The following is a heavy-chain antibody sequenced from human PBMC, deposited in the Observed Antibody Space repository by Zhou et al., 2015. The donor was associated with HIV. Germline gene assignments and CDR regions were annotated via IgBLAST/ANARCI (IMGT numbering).Heavy chain of an antibody. CDR1: GGTFSSYV. J-gene: IGHJ1*01. CDR2: LTPMFTRA. CDR3: ARGFSHGDHEVFFKE. Sequence: QVQLVQSGAEVKKPGSSVKVSCKTSGGTFSSYVISWVRQAPGQGPEWMGTLTPMFTRADYSRKFRGRVTMTADMSTDTGYMELSGLRFEDTAVYYCARGFSHGDHEVFFKEWGRGTLVTVSS. V-gene: IGHV1-69*06. D-gene: IGHD4-17*01.